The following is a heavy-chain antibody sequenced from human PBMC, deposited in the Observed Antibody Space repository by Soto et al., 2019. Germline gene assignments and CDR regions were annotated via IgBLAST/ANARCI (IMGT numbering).Heavy chain of an antibody. CDR1: GFTFSSYS. CDR3: ARGSSSGWRYFDY. V-gene: IGHV3-21*01. CDR2: ISSSSSYI. J-gene: IGHJ4*02. D-gene: IGHD6-19*01. Sequence: GGSLRLSCAASGFTFSSYSMNWVRQAPGKGLEWVSSISSSSSYIYYADSVKGRFTISRDNAKNSLYLQMNSLRAEDTAVYYCARGSSSGWRYFDYWGQGTLVTVSS.